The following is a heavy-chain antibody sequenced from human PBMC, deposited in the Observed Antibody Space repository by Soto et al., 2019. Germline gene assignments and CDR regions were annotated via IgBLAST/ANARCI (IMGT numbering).Heavy chain of an antibody. CDR3: AKVISNSGWPLDS. CDR1: GFSFSNTW. CDR2: IKAKTEGGTA. Sequence: PGGSLRLSCAASGFSFSNTWMDWVRQAPGKGLEWVGRIKAKTEGGTADYPAPVKGRFTISRDDSKNTLYLKMNSLQTEDTAIYYCAKVISNSGWPLDSWGQGTMVTVSS. D-gene: IGHD6-19*01. J-gene: IGHJ4*02. V-gene: IGHV3-15*01.